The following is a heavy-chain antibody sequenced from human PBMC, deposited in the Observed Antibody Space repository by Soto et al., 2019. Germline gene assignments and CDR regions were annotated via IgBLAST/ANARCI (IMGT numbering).Heavy chain of an antibody. J-gene: IGHJ4*02. CDR2: IYNSGST. CDR3: ASMGYHYGSGSYPLDY. CDR1: GGSISSGGYS. Sequence: PSETLSLTCAVSGGSISSGGYSWSWIRQPPGKGLEWIGFIYNSGSTHYNPSLRSRVTISVDTSKNQFSLKLRSVTAADTAVYYCASMGYHYGSGSYPLDYWGQGTLVTVSS. V-gene: IGHV4-61*08. D-gene: IGHD3-10*01.